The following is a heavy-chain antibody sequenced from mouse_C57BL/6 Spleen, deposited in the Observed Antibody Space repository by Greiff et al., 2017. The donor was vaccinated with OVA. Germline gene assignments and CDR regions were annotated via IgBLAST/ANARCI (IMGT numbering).Heavy chain of an antibody. CDR3: TRARTGTWAMDY. V-gene: IGHV5-9-1*02. Sequence: VQLKESGEGLVKPGGSLKLSCAASGFTFSSYAMSWVRQTPEKRLVWVAYISSGGDYIYYADTVKGRFTISRDNARNTLYLQMSSLKSEDTAMYYCTRARTGTWAMDYWGQGTSVTVSS. J-gene: IGHJ4*01. D-gene: IGHD4-1*01. CDR2: ISSGGDYI. CDR1: GFTFSSYA.